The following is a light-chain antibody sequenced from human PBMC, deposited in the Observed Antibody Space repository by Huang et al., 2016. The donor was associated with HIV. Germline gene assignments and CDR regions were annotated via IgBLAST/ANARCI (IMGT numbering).Light chain of an antibody. Sequence: EVVMTQSPKTLSVSPGERATLSCRASQSIGSNLAWYQQKPGQAPRLLIYRASARAAGVPARFSGSGSGTEFTLTISSLQSEDFAIYYCQQYNNWPPLTFGGGTKVEI. CDR1: QSIGSN. CDR2: RAS. J-gene: IGKJ4*01. CDR3: QQYNNWPPLT. V-gene: IGKV3-15*01.